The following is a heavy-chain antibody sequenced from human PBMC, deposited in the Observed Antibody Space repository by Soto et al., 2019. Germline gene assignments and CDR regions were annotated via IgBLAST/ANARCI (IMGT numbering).Heavy chain of an antibody. CDR1: GGTFSNYA. J-gene: IGHJ6*02. CDR2: IVPIFGTT. V-gene: IGHV1-69*12. CDR3: ARVEAVAGIYNYHGLDV. D-gene: IGHD6-19*01. Sequence: QVQLVQSGAEVKKPGSSVKVSCKVSGGTFSNYAIDWVRLAPGHGLEWMGGIVPIFGTTYYTQKFQGRSTIIADDSTTTAYLEMSSLRSEDTAIYYCARVEAVAGIYNYHGLDVWGHGTAVTVSS.